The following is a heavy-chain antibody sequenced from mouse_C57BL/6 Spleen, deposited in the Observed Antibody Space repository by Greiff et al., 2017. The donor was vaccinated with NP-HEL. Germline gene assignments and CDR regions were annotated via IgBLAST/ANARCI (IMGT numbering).Heavy chain of an antibody. V-gene: IGHV1-82*01. Sequence: QVQLKESGPELVKPGASVKISCKASGYAFSSSWMNWVKQRPGKGLEWIGRIYPGDGDTNYNGKFKGKATLTADKSSSTAYMQLSSLTSEDSAVYFCARKGEDYWYFDVWGTGTTVTVSS. CDR1: GYAFSSSW. CDR3: ARKGEDYWYFDV. CDR2: IYPGDGDT. J-gene: IGHJ1*03.